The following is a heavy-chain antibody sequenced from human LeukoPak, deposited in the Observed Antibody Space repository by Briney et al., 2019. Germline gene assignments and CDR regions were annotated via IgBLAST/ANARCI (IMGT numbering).Heavy chain of an antibody. J-gene: IGHJ4*02. CDR3: AREYGSGSYYYDY. D-gene: IGHD3-10*01. CDR2: ISGSGGSS. CDR1: GFTFTSYA. V-gene: IGHV3-23*01. Sequence: GSLRLSCAASGFTFTSYAMSWVRQAPGKGLEWVSAISGSGGSSHYADSVKGRFTLSRDNSKSTLYLQMNSLRAEDTAVYYCAREYGSGSYYYDYRGQGTLVTVS.